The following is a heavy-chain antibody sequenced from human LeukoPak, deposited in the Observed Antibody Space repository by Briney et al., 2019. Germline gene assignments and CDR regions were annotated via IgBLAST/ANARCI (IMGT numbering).Heavy chain of an antibody. CDR2: ISSSSSYI. D-gene: IGHD3-9*01. Sequence: KPGGSLRLSCAASGFTFSSYSMNWVRQAPGKGLEWVSSISSSSSYIYYADSVKGRFTISRDNAKNSLYLQMNSLRAEDTAVYYCARADDILTGYYTPYYYYGMDVWGQGTTVTVSS. V-gene: IGHV3-21*01. J-gene: IGHJ6*02. CDR3: ARADDILTGYYTPYYYYGMDV. CDR1: GFTFSSYS.